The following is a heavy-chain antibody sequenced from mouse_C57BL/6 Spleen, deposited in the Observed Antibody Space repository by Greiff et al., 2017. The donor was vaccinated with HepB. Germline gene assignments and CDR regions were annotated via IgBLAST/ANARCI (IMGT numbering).Heavy chain of an antibody. D-gene: IGHD2-2*01. Sequence: QVQLQQSGAELVKPGASVKISCKASGYAFSSYWMNWVKQRPGKGLEWIGQIYPGDGDTNYNGKFKGKATLTADKSSSTAYMQLSSLTSEDSAVYFCARRGYGYDWYFDVWGTGTTVTVSS. CDR2: IYPGDGDT. V-gene: IGHV1-80*01. CDR1: GYAFSSYW. CDR3: ARRGYGYDWYFDV. J-gene: IGHJ1*03.